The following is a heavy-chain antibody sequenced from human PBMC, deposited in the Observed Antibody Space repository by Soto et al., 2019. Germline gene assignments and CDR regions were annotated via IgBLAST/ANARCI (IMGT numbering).Heavy chain of an antibody. J-gene: IGHJ6*02. CDR3: ATRSNYDFWSGYPAQWYYYYGMDV. CDR2: IIPIFGTA. Sequence: ASVKVSCKASGGTFSSYAISWVRQAPGQGLEWMGGIIPIFGTANYAQKFQGRVTITADESTSTAYMELSSLRSEDTAVYYCATRSNYDFWSGYPAQWYYYYGMDVWGQGTTVTVSS. D-gene: IGHD3-3*01. V-gene: IGHV1-69*13. CDR1: GGTFSSYA.